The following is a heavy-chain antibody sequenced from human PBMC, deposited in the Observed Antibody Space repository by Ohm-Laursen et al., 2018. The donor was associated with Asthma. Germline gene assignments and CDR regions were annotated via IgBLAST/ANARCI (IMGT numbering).Heavy chain of an antibody. CDR1: GFTFRSYA. D-gene: IGHD3-22*01. V-gene: IGHV3-30*04. J-gene: IGHJ4*02. CDR3: ARVRYYYDSSGYPY. Sequence: SLRLSCTASGFTFRSYAMHWVRQAPGKGLEWVAVISYDGSNKYYADSVKGRFTISRDNSKNTLYLQMNSLRAEDTAVYYCARVRYYYDSSGYPYWGQGTLVTVSS. CDR2: ISYDGSNK.